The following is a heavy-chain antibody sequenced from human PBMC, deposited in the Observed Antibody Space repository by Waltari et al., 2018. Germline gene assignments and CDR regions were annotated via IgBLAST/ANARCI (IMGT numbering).Heavy chain of an antibody. Sequence: QLQLQESGPGLVKPSETLSLTCTVSGGSISSSSYYWGWIRQPPGKGLEWIGSIYYSGSTHYNPSLTSRVIISVDTSKNQCSLKLSSVTAADTAVYYCANYDSSGYWPNHLYYFDYWGQGTLVTVSS. D-gene: IGHD3-22*01. CDR2: IYYSGST. J-gene: IGHJ4*02. V-gene: IGHV4-39*01. CDR1: GGSISSSSYY. CDR3: ANYDSSGYWPNHLYYFDY.